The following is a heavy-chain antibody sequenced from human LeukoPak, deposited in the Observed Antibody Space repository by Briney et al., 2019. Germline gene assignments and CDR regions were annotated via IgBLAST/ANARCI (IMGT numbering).Heavy chain of an antibody. Sequence: PSETLSLTCTVSGDSINSLDLWSWVRQPPGKGLEWIGEMYLSGTTHSNPSVKSRVTISVDTSKNQFSLKLSSVTAADTAVYYCARRYCSGGSCYSDNWFDPWGQGTLVTVSS. CDR1: GDSINSLDL. J-gene: IGHJ5*02. V-gene: IGHV4-4*02. CDR2: MYLSGTT. CDR3: ARRYCSGGSCYSDNWFDP. D-gene: IGHD2-15*01.